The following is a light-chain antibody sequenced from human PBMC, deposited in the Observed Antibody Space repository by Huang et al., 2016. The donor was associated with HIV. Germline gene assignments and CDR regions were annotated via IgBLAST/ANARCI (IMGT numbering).Light chain of an antibody. CDR1: QSVSSSY. J-gene: IGKJ5*01. Sequence: EIVLTQSPGTLSLSPGERATLSCRASQSVSSSYLAWYQQKPGQAPRLLSYGASSRATGISDRFSGSGSGTDFILTIRRLEPEDFAIYYCQQYGSSPITFGQGTRLDIK. CDR2: GAS. CDR3: QQYGSSPIT. V-gene: IGKV3-20*01.